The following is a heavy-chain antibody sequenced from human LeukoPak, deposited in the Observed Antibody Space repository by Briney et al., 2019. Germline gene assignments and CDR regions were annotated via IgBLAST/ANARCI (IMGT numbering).Heavy chain of an antibody. V-gene: IGHV3-48*01. Sequence: GGSLRLSCAASGFTFSSYSMNWVRQAPGKGLEWVSYISSSSSTIYYADSVKGRFTISRDNAKNSLYLQMNSLRAEDTAVYYCASGQQLGYDYWGQGTLVTVSS. J-gene: IGHJ4*02. CDR2: ISSSSSTI. CDR1: GFTFSSYS. D-gene: IGHD6-13*01. CDR3: ASGQQLGYDY.